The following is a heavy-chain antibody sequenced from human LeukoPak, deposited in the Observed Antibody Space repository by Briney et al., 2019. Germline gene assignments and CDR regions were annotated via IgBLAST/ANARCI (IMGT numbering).Heavy chain of an antibody. CDR2: INTDGSST. D-gene: IGHD1-26*01. CDR1: GFTFSSYW. J-gene: IGHJ4*02. Sequence: PGGSLRLSCAASGFTFSSYWMHWVRQAPGKGLVWVSRINTDGSSTSYADSVKGRFTISRDNSKNTLYLQMNSLRAEDTAVYYCAKVGPTYYFDYWGQGTLVTVSS. CDR3: AKVGPTYYFDY. V-gene: IGHV3-74*01.